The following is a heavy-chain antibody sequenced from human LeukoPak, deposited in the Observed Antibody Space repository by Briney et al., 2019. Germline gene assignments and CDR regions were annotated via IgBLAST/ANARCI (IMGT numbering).Heavy chain of an antibody. Sequence: ASVKVSCKASGYTFTSYTMHWVRQAPGQRLEWMGWITTGNGNTKYSQEFQGRVTITRDTSASTAYMELSSLRSEDMAVYYCAREVGIREATRFDYWGQGTLVTVSS. CDR3: AREVGIREATRFDY. CDR2: ITTGNGNT. CDR1: GYTFTSYT. V-gene: IGHV1-3*03. D-gene: IGHD1-1*01. J-gene: IGHJ4*02.